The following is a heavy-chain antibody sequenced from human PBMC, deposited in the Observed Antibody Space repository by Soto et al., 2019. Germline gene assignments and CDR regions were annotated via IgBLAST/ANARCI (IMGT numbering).Heavy chain of an antibody. CDR1: GGSISSGGYS. CDR3: ARHPTVTEYYFDY. Sequence: PSETLSLICAVSGGSISSGGYSWSWIRQPPGKGLEWIGYIYHSGSTYYNPSLKSRVTISVDRSKNQFSLKLSSVTAADMAVYYCARHPTVTEYYFDYWGQGTLVTVSS. V-gene: IGHV4-30-2*01. CDR2: IYHSGST. D-gene: IGHD4-17*01. J-gene: IGHJ4*02.